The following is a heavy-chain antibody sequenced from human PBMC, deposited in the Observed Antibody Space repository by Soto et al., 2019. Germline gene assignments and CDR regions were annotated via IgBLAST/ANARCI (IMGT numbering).Heavy chain of an antibody. CDR1: GYTFTDYF. Sequence: ASVKVSCADSGYTFTDYFIHWVRQAPGQGLEWIGWINPYSGGADLSQKFQGRVTMTRDTSISTAYMEVSSLRSDDTAVFYCARLMHYSHSGGSSLSCFDIWGQGTLVTVS. CDR2: INPYSGGA. V-gene: IGHV1-2*02. J-gene: IGHJ4*01. D-gene: IGHD2-21*01. CDR3: ARLMHYSHSGGSSLSCFDI.